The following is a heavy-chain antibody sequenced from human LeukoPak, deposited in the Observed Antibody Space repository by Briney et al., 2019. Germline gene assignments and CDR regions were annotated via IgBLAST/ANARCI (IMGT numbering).Heavy chain of an antibody. D-gene: IGHD2-15*01. CDR1: GFAFSDFW. J-gene: IGHJ4*02. V-gene: IGHV3-7*01. CDR2: IRHDGNAK. CDR3: ATSHDSAGND. Sequence: GGSLRLSCAASGFAFSDFWMSWVRQAPGKGLEWVANIRHDGNAKNYVPSVRGRFTISRDNAKNSLYLQVNSLTVEDTAVYYCATSHDSAGNDWGQGTLVTVSS.